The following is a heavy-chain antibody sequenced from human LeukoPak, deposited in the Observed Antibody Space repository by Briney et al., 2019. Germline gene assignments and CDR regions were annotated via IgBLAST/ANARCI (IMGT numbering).Heavy chain of an antibody. D-gene: IGHD5-12*01. CDR3: ARDRIPGDGGYVDAFDI. V-gene: IGHV3-30*04. Sequence: PGGSLRLSCAASGFTFSSYDMHWVRQAPGKGLEWVAVISYDGSNKYYADSVKGRFTISRDNSKNTLYLQMNSLRAEDTAVYYCARDRIPGDGGYVDAFDIWGQGTMVTVSS. CDR2: ISYDGSNK. CDR1: GFTFSSYD. J-gene: IGHJ3*02.